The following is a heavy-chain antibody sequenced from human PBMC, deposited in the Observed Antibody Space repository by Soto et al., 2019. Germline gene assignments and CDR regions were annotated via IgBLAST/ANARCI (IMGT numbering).Heavy chain of an antibody. CDR2: IYYSGST. V-gene: IGHV4-59*08. CDR1: GGSISSYY. J-gene: IGHJ6*03. D-gene: IGHD1-20*01. Sequence: PSEILSLTCTVSGGSISSYYWSWIRQPPGKGLEWIGYIYYSGSTNYNPSLKSRVTISVDTSKNQFSLKLSSVTAADTAVYYWARRGIRSHHNHYYYYMDVWGKGTTVTVSS. CDR3: ARRGIRSHHNHYYYYMDV.